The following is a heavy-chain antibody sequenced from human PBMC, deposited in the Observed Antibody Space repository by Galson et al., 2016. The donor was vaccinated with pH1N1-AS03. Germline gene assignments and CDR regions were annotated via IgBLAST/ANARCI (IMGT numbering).Heavy chain of an antibody. D-gene: IGHD1-1*01. CDR3: AKDWNHTIDY. V-gene: IGHV3-30*02. J-gene: IGHJ4*02. CDR1: GFTFSDYY. Sequence: SLRLSCAASGFTFSDYYMSWIRQAPGKGPEWVAFIGHDGTTKLHEDSVKGRIAISRDNSQNTLYLQLNSLRAEDTAVYYCAKDWNHTIDYWGQGTLVTVSS. CDR2: IGHDGTTK.